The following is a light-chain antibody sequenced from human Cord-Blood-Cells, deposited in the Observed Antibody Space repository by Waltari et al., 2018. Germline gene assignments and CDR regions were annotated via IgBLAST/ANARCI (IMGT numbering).Light chain of an antibody. J-gene: IGKJ1*01. Sequence: DIQLTQSPSSLSASVGDRVTITCRASQGIRNALGWYQQKPGKAPKRLIYAASSLQSGVPSRFSGSGSGTEFTLTIRSLQPEDFATYYCLQHNSYPRTFGQGTKVEIK. CDR3: LQHNSYPRT. V-gene: IGKV1-17*01. CDR1: QGIRNA. CDR2: AAS.